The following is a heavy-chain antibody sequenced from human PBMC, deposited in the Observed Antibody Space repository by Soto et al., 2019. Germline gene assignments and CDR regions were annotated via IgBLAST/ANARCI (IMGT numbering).Heavy chain of an antibody. CDR3: AKDPGSSSDWHGGLY. CDR1: GFTFSSYA. CDR2: ISGSGGST. J-gene: IGHJ4*02. V-gene: IGHV3-23*01. D-gene: IGHD6-19*01. Sequence: EVQLLESGGGLVQPGGSLRLSCAASGFTFSSYAMSWVRQAPGKGLEWVSAISGSGGSTYYADSVKGRFTITRDNSKNTLYLQRNSLRAEDTAVYYCAKDPGSSSDWHGGLYWGQATLVTVSS.